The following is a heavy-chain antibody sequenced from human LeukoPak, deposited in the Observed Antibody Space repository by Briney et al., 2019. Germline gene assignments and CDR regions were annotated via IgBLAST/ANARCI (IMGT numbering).Heavy chain of an antibody. V-gene: IGHV1-69*01. CDR3: ARDLKYDYGDRLGYYGMDV. J-gene: IGHJ6*02. Sequence: SVKVSCKASGGSFSTFAISWVRQAPGQGLEWMGGIIPIFGTANYAQKFQGRVTITADESTSTAYMELSSLRSEDTAVYYCARDLKYDYGDRLGYYGMDVWGQGTTVTVSS. CDR2: IIPIFGTA. D-gene: IGHD4-17*01. CDR1: GGSFSTFA.